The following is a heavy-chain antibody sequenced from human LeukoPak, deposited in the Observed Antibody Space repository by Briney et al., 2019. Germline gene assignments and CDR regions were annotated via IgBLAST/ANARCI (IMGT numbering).Heavy chain of an antibody. D-gene: IGHD6-6*01. CDR1: GYTFTGYY. J-gene: IGHJ4*02. CDR2: INPNSGGT. CDR3: ARDLKWSPYSSSPIDY. V-gene: IGHV1-2*02. Sequence: ASVKVSCKASGYTFTGYYMHWVRQAPGQGLEWMGWINPNSGGTNYAQKFQGRVTMTRDTSISTAYMELSRPRSDDTAVYYCARDLKWSPYSSSPIDYWGQGTLVTVSS.